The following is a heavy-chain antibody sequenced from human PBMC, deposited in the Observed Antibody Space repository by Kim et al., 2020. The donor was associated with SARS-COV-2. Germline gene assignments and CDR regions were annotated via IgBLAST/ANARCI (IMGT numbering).Heavy chain of an antibody. V-gene: IGHV3-11*01. J-gene: IGHJ4*02. Sequence: YYADSVNGRFTVSRDDANNFVFLQMNSLRVEDTAIYYCARVLTSWSSEGYWGQGIQVTVSS. CDR3: ARVLTSWSSEGY. D-gene: IGHD6-25*01.